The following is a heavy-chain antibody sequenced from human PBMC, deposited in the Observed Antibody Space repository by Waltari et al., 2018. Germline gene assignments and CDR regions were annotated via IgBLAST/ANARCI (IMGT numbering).Heavy chain of an antibody. V-gene: IGHV4-39*07. Sequence: QLQLQESGPGLVRPWETLSLTCTVSGGSTSSGDSYWGRIRQPPGKGLGWIGGVHFSVSTYYNPSLKSRVTMSVDTSTNQFSLRVSSVTAADTAVYYCTGGSTSPGAAGFWGQGTLVLVSS. CDR3: TGGSTSPGAAGF. CDR2: VHFSVST. D-gene: IGHD2-2*01. CDR1: GGSTSSGDSY. J-gene: IGHJ4*02.